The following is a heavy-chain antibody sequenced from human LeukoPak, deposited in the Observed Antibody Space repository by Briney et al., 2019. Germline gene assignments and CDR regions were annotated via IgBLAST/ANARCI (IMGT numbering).Heavy chain of an antibody. Sequence: SETLSLTCAVYGGPFSGYYWSWIRQPPGKGLEWIGEINHSGSTNYNPSLKSRVTISVDTSKNQFSLKLSSVTAADTAVYYCAREVSSWLSYYFDYWGQGTLVTVSS. J-gene: IGHJ4*02. V-gene: IGHV4-34*01. D-gene: IGHD6-19*01. CDR3: AREVSSWLSYYFDY. CDR2: INHSGST. CDR1: GGPFSGYY.